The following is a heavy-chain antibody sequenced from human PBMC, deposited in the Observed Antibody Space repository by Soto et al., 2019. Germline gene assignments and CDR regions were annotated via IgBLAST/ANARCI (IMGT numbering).Heavy chain of an antibody. J-gene: IGHJ5*02. V-gene: IGHV1-69*15. D-gene: IGHD5-12*01. CDR3: AKDGGKDGYFGNWFNP. Sequence: GYIFTSHGITWVRQAPGQGLEWLGRIIPIFGSANYAQKFQGRVTITADESTTTAYMELSSLRSDDTAVYYCAKDGGKDGYFGNWFNPGGQGTLVTVSS. CDR1: GYIFTSHG. CDR2: IIPIFGSA.